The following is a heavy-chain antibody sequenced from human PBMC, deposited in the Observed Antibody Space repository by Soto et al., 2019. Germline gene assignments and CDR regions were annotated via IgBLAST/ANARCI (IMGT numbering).Heavy chain of an antibody. D-gene: IGHD1-20*01. CDR2: ISYDGSNK. CDR3: ARDRYNWNELDY. Sequence: LRLSCAASGFTFSSYAMHWVRQAPGKGLEWVAVISYDGSNKYYADSVKGRFTISRDNSKNTLYLQMNSLRAEDTAVYYCARDRYNWNELDYWGQGTLVTVSS. V-gene: IGHV3-30-3*01. J-gene: IGHJ4*02. CDR1: GFTFSSYA.